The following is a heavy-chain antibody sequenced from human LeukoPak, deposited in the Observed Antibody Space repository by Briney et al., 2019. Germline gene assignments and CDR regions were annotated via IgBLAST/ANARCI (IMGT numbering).Heavy chain of an antibody. CDR1: GYTFTGYY. D-gene: IGHD3-16*02. J-gene: IGHJ3*02. V-gene: IGHV1-2*02. CDR3: ARERGLRLGELSYI. Sequence: ASVKVSCKASGYTFTGYYMHWVRQTPGQGLEWMGWINPNSGGTNYAQKFQGRVTMTRDTSISTAYMELSRLRSDDTAVYYCARERGLRLGELSYIWGQGTMVTVSS. CDR2: INPNSGGT.